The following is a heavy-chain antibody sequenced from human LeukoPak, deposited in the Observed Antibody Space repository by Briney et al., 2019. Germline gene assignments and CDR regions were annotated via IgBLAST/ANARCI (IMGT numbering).Heavy chain of an antibody. D-gene: IGHD1-1*01. CDR1: GGSFSGYY. CDR2: INHSVST. V-gene: IGHV4-34*01. CDR3: ARVDWNDAPLDY. Sequence: PSETLSLTCAVYGGSFSGYYWSWIRQPPGKGLEWIGEINHSVSTNYNPSLKSRVTISVDTSKNQFSLKLSSVTAADTAVYYCARVDWNDAPLDYWGQGTLVTVSS. J-gene: IGHJ4*02.